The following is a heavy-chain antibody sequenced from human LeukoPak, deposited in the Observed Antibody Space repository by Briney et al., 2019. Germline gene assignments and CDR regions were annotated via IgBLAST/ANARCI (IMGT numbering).Heavy chain of an antibody. CDR1: GFIFSNYW. Sequence: GGSLRLSCAASGFIFSNYWMTWVRQARRKGLEWVANIKQDGIEKYYVDSVEGRFTVSRDNTKNSLFLQMHSLRAEDTAVYYCARGSSGYYCDHFQTWGQGSLVTVSS. V-gene: IGHV3-7*01. D-gene: IGHD3-22*01. CDR2: IKQDGIEK. CDR3: ARGSSGYYCDHFQT. J-gene: IGHJ1*01.